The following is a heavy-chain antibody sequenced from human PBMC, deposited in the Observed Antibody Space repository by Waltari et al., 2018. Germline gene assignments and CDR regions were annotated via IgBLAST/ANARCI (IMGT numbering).Heavy chain of an antibody. D-gene: IGHD1-26*01. CDR1: GFTFSTYS. J-gene: IGHJ3*02. CDR3: ARDLPQWEHQTLDAFDI. Sequence: EVQLVESGGGLVKPGGSLSLSCAASGFTFSTYSMHWVRQAPGKGLEWVSSISSSSSYIYYADSVKGRFTISRDNAKNSLYLQMNSLRAEDTAVYYCARDLPQWEHQTLDAFDIWGQGTMVTVSS. CDR2: ISSSSSYI. V-gene: IGHV3-21*01.